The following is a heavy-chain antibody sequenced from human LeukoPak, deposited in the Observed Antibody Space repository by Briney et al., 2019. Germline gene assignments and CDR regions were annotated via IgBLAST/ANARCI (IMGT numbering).Heavy chain of an antibody. Sequence: PGGSLRLSCAASGFTFSSYSMNWVRQAPGKGLEWVSSISSSSSYIYYADSVKGRFTISRDNAKNSLYLQMNTLRVEDTAVYYCVRKTPGSDSSNYPFDSWGQGTLVTVSS. D-gene: IGHD4-11*01. CDR1: GFTFSSYS. V-gene: IGHV3-21*01. CDR2: ISSSSSYI. CDR3: VRKTPGSDSSNYPFDS. J-gene: IGHJ4*02.